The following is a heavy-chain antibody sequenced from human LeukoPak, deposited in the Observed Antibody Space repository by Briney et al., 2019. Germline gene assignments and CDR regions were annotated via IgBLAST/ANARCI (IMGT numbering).Heavy chain of an antibody. V-gene: IGHV3-53*01. Sequence: GGSLRLSCAASGFTVSSNYMSWVRQAPGKGLEWVSAIYSGGSTYYADSVKGRFTISRDNSKNTLYLQMNSLRAEDTAVYYCARDPGLMDVRGAFDIWGQGTMVTVSS. CDR2: IYSGGST. CDR3: ARDPGLMDVRGAFDI. J-gene: IGHJ3*02. CDR1: GFTVSSNY. D-gene: IGHD2-8*01.